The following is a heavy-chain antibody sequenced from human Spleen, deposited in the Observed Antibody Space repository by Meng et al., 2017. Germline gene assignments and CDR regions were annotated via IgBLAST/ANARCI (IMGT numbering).Heavy chain of an antibody. CDR3: ARDRGYGGNSGLMVLDY. Sequence: ASVKVSCKASGYTFTSYGISWVRQAPGQGLEWMGWISAYNGNTNYAQKLQGRVTMTTDTSTSTAYMELRSLRSDDTAVYDCARDRGYGGNSGLMVLDYWGQGTLVTVSS. CDR2: ISAYNGNT. J-gene: IGHJ4*02. CDR1: GYTFTSYG. D-gene: IGHD4-23*01. V-gene: IGHV1-18*01.